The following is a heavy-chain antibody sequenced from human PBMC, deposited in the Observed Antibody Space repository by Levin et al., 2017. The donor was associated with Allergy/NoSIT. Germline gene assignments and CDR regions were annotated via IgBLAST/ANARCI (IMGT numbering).Heavy chain of an antibody. Sequence: LSWVRQAPGKGLEWVSIIYSGGSTDYTDSVRGRFTISRDTSSNTVHLQMNNLTPEDTAVYYCARDYHDTLTGSSYHYDYWGQGTLVTVSS. J-gene: IGHJ4*02. V-gene: IGHV3-53*05. D-gene: IGHD3-9*01. CDR2: IYSGGST. CDR3: ARDYHDTLTGSSYHYDY.